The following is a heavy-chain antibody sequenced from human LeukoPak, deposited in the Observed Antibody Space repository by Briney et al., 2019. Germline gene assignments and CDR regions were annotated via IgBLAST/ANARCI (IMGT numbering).Heavy chain of an antibody. Sequence: SETLSLTCAVYGGSFSGYYWSWIRQPPGKGLEWIGEINHSGSTNYNPSLKSRVTISVDTSKNQFSLKLSSVTAADTAVYYCARVGVRYCSGGSCCPRDYYYYGMDVWGQGTTVTVSS. CDR2: INHSGST. V-gene: IGHV4-34*01. CDR1: GGSFSGYY. J-gene: IGHJ6*02. CDR3: ARVGVRYCSGGSCCPRDYYYYGMDV. D-gene: IGHD2-15*01.